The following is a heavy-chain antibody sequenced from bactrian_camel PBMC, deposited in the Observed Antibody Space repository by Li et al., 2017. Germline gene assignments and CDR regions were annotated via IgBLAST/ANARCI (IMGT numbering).Heavy chain of an antibody. J-gene: IGHJ7*01. D-gene: IGHD3*01. Sequence: QVQLVESGGATVQAGGSLTLSCTSSGYETTCMAWFRQAPGAEREGVARIYVSTENTHYGTTHYADSVKGRLATSQDNAKNMLNLQMTSLKPEDTAMYYCAADVGDSGNWCYSWDTAADMDYWGDGTQVTVS. CDR2: IYVSTENTHYGTT. CDR1: GYETTC. V-gene: IGHV3S63*01.